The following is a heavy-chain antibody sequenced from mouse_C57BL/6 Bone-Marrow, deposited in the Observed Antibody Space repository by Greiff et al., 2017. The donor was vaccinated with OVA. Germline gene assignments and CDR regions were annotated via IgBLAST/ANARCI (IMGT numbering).Heavy chain of an antibody. CDR3: ARHPDNGPDY. Sequence: QVQLQQPGAELVKPGASVKMSCKASGYTFTSYWITWVKQRPGQGLEWIGGIYPGSGSTKYNEKFKSKATLTVDTSSSTAYLQLSSLTSEDSAVYSCARHPDNGPDYWGQGTTLTVSS. D-gene: IGHD1-1*01. J-gene: IGHJ2*01. CDR1: GYTFTSYW. V-gene: IGHV1-55*01. CDR2: IYPGSGST.